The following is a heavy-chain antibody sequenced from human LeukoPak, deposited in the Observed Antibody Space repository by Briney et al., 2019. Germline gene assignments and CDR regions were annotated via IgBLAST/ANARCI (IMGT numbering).Heavy chain of an antibody. J-gene: IGHJ3*02. V-gene: IGHV3-48*03. D-gene: IGHD1-26*01. CDR3: ARASGELLLDAFDI. CDR1: GLTLSSYE. CDR2: ISRSGCNI. Sequence: GGSLRLSCAASGLTLSSYELQELRQAPPKGVEGVSYISRSGCNIYYEDSVKGRFTISRDNAKNTLYLQMNSLRVEDTAVYYCARASGELLLDAFDIWGQGTMVTVSS.